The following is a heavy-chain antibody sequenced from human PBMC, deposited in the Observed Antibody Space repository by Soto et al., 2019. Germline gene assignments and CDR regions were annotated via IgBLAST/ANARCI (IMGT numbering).Heavy chain of an antibody. CDR3: ASRKDVSGYFFP. Sequence: PSETLSLTCAVSGYSISSGYYWGWIRQPPGKGLEWIGSIYHSGSTYYNPSLKSRVTISEDTSKNQFSLTLSSVTAADTAVYYCASRKDVSGYFFPWGQGTLVTVSS. D-gene: IGHD3-22*01. V-gene: IGHV4-38-2*01. J-gene: IGHJ5*02. CDR2: IYHSGST. CDR1: GYSISSGYY.